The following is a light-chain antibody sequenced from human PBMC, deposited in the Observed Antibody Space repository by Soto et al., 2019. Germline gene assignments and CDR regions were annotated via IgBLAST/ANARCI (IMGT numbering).Light chain of an antibody. CDR2: GNS. Sequence: QSVLTQPPSVSGAPGQRVTISCTGSSSNIGAGYDVHWYQQLPGTAPKLLIYGNSNRPSGVPDRFSGSKSGTSASLAITGLQAEDEAANCCQSYDSSLSGDVFGTGTKLTVL. CDR1: SSNIGAGYD. J-gene: IGLJ1*01. V-gene: IGLV1-40*01. CDR3: QSYDSSLSGDV.